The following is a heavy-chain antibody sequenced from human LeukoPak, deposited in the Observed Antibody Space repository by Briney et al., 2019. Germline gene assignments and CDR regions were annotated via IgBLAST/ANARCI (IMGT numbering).Heavy chain of an antibody. J-gene: IGHJ4*02. CDR3: ARRASGSYPDYFDF. CDR2: IHYGGSI. V-gene: IGHV4-59*08. CDR1: GGSPTNNY. Sequence: SETLSLTCTVFGGSPTNNYWSWIRQTPENGLEWIAYIHYGGSINYNPSLRSRATISLDTSRNQVSLTLTSVTGADTGVYYCARRASGSYPDYFDFWGQGTPVIVSS. D-gene: IGHD1-26*01.